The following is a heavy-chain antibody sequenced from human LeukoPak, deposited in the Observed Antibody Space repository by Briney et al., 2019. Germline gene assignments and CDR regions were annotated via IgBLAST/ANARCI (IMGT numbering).Heavy chain of an antibody. CDR3: ARQADFWSNYYDY. CDR1: GGSISSYY. CDR2: IYYSGST. J-gene: IGHJ4*02. Sequence: PSETLSLTCTVSGGSISSYYWSWIRQPPGKGLQWIGYIYYSGSTNYNPSLKSRVTISVDTSKNQFSLKLSSVTAADTAVYYCARQADFWSNYYDYWGQGTLVTVSS. D-gene: IGHD3-3*01. V-gene: IGHV4-59*08.